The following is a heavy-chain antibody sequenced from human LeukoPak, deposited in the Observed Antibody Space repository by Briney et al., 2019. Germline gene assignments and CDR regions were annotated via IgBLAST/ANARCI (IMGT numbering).Heavy chain of an antibody. J-gene: IGHJ5*02. D-gene: IGHD3-22*01. V-gene: IGHV1-69*04. CDR3: AREYYYDSSGYSSPPAWFVP. Sequence: GASVKVSCKASGGTFSSYAISWVRQAPGQGLEWMGRIIPILGIANYAQKFQGRVTITADKSTSTAYMELSSLRSEDTAVYYCAREYYYDSSGYSSPPAWFVPWGQGTLVTVSS. CDR1: GGTFSSYA. CDR2: IIPILGIA.